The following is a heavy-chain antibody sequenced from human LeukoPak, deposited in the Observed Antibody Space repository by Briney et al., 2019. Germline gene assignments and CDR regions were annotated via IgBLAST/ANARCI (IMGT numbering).Heavy chain of an antibody. CDR1: GASISTGSSY. CDR2: IHNSGST. D-gene: IGHD6-19*01. V-gene: IGHV4-61*02. J-gene: IGHJ6*03. Sequence: SETLSLTCTVSGASISTGSSYWSWIRQPAGEGLEWIGRIHNSGSTNYNPSLNSRVTISVDTSKNQVSLKLTSVTAADTAVYYCARVNSSGWLGVYYYYYMDVWGKGTTVTVSS. CDR3: ARVNSSGWLGVYYYYYMDV.